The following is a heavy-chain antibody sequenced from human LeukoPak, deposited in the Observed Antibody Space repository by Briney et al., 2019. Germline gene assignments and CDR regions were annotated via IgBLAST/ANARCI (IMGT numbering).Heavy chain of an antibody. J-gene: IGHJ4*02. V-gene: IGHV3-7*01. D-gene: IGHD6-19*01. Sequence: PGGSLRLSCAASGFTFSSYWMSWVRQAPGKGLEWVANIKQDGSEKYYVDSVKGRFTISRDNAKNSLYLQMNSLRAEDTAVYYCARDGIAEAVPFDYWGQGTLVTVSS. CDR1: GFTFSSYW. CDR3: ARDGIAEAVPFDY. CDR2: IKQDGSEK.